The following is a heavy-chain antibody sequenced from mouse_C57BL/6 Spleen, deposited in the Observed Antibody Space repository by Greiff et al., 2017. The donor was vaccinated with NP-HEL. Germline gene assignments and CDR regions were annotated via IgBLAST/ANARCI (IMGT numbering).Heavy chain of an antibody. CDR2: ISYSGST. J-gene: IGHJ4*01. CDR1: GYSITSDY. CDR3: ARTYGYDEEDYAMDY. V-gene: IGHV3-8*01. D-gene: IGHD2-2*01. Sequence: EVQLQESGPGLAKPSQSLSLTCSVPGYSITSDYWNWIRKFPGNKLEYMGYISYSGSTYYNPSLKSRISITRDTSKNQYYLQLNSVTTEDTATYYCARTYGYDEEDYAMDYWGQGTSVTVSS.